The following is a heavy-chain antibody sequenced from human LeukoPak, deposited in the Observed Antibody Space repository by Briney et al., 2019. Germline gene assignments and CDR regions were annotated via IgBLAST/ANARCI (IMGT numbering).Heavy chain of an antibody. CDR3: ARAMSYGSGSFYGMDV. D-gene: IGHD3-10*01. CDR1: GFTFSRFG. CDR2: ISYDKSNK. J-gene: IGHJ6*02. V-gene: IGHV3-30*03. Sequence: PGGPLRLSCAASGFTFSRFGMHCVRHAPGKGLEWVSVISYDKSNKYYADSVKSRFTKSRDHYKNTLYLQMNSLRAEDTAVYYCARAMSYGSGSFYGMDVWGQGTTVTVSS.